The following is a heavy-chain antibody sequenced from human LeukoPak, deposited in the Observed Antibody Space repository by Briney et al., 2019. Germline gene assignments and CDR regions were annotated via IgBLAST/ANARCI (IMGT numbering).Heavy chain of an antibody. V-gene: IGHV3-74*01. Sequence: GGSLRLSCAASGFAFSSYCMPWVRQAPGKGLVWVSRINSDGSSTNYADSVEGRFTISRDNAKNTLYLQMNSLRAEDTAVYYCARVIDSNSWYFDLWGRGTLVTVSS. CDR2: INSDGSST. D-gene: IGHD6-13*01. CDR1: GFAFSSYC. CDR3: ARVIDSNSWYFDL. J-gene: IGHJ2*01.